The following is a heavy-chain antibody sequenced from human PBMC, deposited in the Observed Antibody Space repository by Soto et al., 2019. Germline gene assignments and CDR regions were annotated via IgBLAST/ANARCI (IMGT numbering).Heavy chain of an antibody. CDR3: ARDEAYCSSTSCFADAFDI. J-gene: IGHJ3*02. Sequence: SETLSLTCTVSGGSISSGGYYWSWIRQHPGKGLEWIGYIYYSGSTYYNPSLKSRVTISVDTSKNQFSLKLSSVTAADTAVYYCARDEAYCSSTSCFADAFDIWGQGTMVTVSS. CDR2: IYYSGST. CDR1: GGSISSGGYY. D-gene: IGHD2-2*01. V-gene: IGHV4-31*03.